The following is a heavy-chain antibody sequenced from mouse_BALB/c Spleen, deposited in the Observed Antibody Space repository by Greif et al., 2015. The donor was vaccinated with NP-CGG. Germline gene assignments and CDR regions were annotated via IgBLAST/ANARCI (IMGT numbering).Heavy chain of an antibody. Sequence: DVQLQESGGGLVKLGGSLKLSCAASGFTFSSYYMSWVRQTPEKRLELVAAINSNGGNTYYPDTVKGRFTISRDNAKNTLYLQMSSLKSEDTALYYCARGGLRGAMDYWGQGTSVTVSS. CDR2: INSNGGNT. D-gene: IGHD2-2*01. CDR3: ARGGLRGAMDY. V-gene: IGHV5-6-2*01. J-gene: IGHJ4*01. CDR1: GFTFSSYY.